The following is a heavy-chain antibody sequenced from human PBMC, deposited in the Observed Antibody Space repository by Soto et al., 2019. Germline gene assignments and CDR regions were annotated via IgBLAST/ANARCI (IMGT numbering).Heavy chain of an antibody. CDR1: GGSVSSGSYY. J-gene: IGHJ4*02. Sequence: QVQLQESRPGLVKPSENLSLTCTVSGGSVSSGSYYWSWIRQPPGKGLEWIGYIYYSGSTNYNPSLKSQVTISVDTSKNQFSLKLSSVTAADTAVYYCAGVYDSSVNFDYWGQGTLVTVSS. D-gene: IGHD3-22*01. CDR2: IYYSGST. V-gene: IGHV4-61*01. CDR3: AGVYDSSVNFDY.